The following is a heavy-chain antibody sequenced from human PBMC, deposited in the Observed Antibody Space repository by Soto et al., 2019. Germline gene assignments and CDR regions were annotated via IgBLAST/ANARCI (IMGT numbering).Heavy chain of an antibody. D-gene: IGHD2-2*01. Sequence: PSDTLSLTCTVSGDSISVYYWSWIRQPPGKGLEWIGYIYYSGSTNYNPSLKSRVTISVDTSKNQFSLKLNSVSAADTAVYYCARHDCSSTTCHRYFDYWGLGTLVTVSS. CDR1: GDSISVYY. CDR2: IYYSGST. CDR3: ARHDCSSTTCHRYFDY. J-gene: IGHJ4*02. V-gene: IGHV4-59*08.